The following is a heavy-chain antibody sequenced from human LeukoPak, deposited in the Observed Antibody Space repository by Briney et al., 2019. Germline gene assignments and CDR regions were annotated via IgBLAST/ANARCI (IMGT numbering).Heavy chain of an antibody. D-gene: IGHD1/OR15-1a*01. J-gene: IGHJ4*02. Sequence: GGSLRLSCTASGLSFSGQWMNWVRQSPGQGLEWVANIKYDGSEKYYVDSVKGRFTISREDAKNSLSLQMDSVRPEDTAVYYCASNNNFKYWGQGTLVIVSS. CDR3: ASNNNFKY. CDR2: IKYDGSEK. CDR1: GLSFSGQW. V-gene: IGHV3-7*01.